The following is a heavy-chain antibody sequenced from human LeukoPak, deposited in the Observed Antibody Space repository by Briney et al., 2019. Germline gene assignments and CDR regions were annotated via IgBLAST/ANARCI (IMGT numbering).Heavy chain of an antibody. J-gene: IGHJ4*02. CDR2: INHSGST. CDR1: GGSFSGYY. Sequence: PSETLSLTCAVYGGSFSGYYWSWLRQPPGKGLEWIGEINHSGSTNYNPSLKSRVTISVDTSKNQFSLKLSSVTAADTAVYYCARERAHYYGSGSYYTLFDYWGQGTLDTVSS. D-gene: IGHD3-10*01. CDR3: ARERAHYYGSGSYYTLFDY. V-gene: IGHV4-34*09.